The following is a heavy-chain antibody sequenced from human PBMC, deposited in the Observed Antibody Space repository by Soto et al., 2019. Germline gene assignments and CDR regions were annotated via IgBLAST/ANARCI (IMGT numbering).Heavy chain of an antibody. D-gene: IGHD2-15*01. V-gene: IGHV3-9*01. CDR1: GFTFDDYA. CDR2: ISWNSGSI. J-gene: IGHJ4*02. CDR3: AKSKAGGPASYYFDY. Sequence: PGGSLRLSCAASGFTFDDYAMHWVRQAPGKGLEWVSGISWNSGSIGYADSVKGRFTISRDNAENSLYLQMNSLRAEDTALYYCAKSKAGGPASYYFDYWGQGTLVTVSS.